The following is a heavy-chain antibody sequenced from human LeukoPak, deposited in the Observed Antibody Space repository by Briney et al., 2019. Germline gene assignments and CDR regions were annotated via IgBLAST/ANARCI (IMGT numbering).Heavy chain of an antibody. V-gene: IGHV1-69*04. CDR3: ARGITMVRGVIQDY. Sequence: GASVKVSCKASGYTFTSYDINWVRQAPGQGLEWMGRIIPILGIANYAQKFQGRVTITADKSTSTAYMELSSLRSEDTAVYYCARGITMVRGVIQDYWGQGTLVTVSS. D-gene: IGHD3-10*01. CDR2: IIPILGIA. J-gene: IGHJ4*02. CDR1: GYTFTSYD.